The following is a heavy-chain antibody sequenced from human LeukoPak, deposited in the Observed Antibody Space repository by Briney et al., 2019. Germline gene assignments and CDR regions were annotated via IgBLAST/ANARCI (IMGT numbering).Heavy chain of an antibody. Sequence: SETLSLTCGVTGGSFSGFFWSWVRQTPGKGLEWIGEINHSGSTNYNPSLKSRVTLSVDTSKNQFSLTLKSATAADTGVYFCARRTSSPPDFSYRYYMDVWDKGATVTVSS. CDR1: GGSFSGFF. CDR3: ARRTSSPPDFSYRYYMDV. J-gene: IGHJ6*03. V-gene: IGHV4-34*01. CDR2: INHSGST. D-gene: IGHD2-2*01.